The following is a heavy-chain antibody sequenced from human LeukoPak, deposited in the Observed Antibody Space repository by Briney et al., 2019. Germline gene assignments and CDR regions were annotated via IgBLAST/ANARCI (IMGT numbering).Heavy chain of an antibody. Sequence: SETLSLTCTVSGGSISSYYWSWIRQPPGKGLEWIGYIYYSGSANYNPSLKSRVTISVDTSKNQFSLKLSSVTAADTAVYYCARSYYDSSGYYDHDAFDIWGQGTMVTVSS. CDR3: ARSYYDSSGYYDHDAFDI. CDR2: IYYSGSA. D-gene: IGHD3-22*01. CDR1: GGSISSYY. J-gene: IGHJ3*02. V-gene: IGHV4-59*01.